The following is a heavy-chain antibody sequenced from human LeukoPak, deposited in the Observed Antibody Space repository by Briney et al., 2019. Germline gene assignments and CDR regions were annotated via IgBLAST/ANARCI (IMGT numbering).Heavy chain of an antibody. Sequence: RASVKVSCKSSGDTFTAYYIHWVRQAPGQGLEWMGYINPNGGGTNYAQTFHGRVTMTRDTSIRTASMELSRLRSDDTAVYYCARVAMKYCSGGSCYVFDSWGQGTLVTVSS. D-gene: IGHD2-15*01. J-gene: IGHJ4*02. CDR2: INPNGGGT. CDR1: GDTFTAYY. V-gene: IGHV1-2*02. CDR3: ARVAMKYCSGGSCYVFDS.